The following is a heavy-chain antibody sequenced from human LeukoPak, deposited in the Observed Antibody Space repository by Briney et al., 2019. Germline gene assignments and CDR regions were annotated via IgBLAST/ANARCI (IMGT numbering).Heavy chain of an antibody. V-gene: IGHV4-59*06. D-gene: IGHD3-10*01. J-gene: IGHJ5*02. CDR3: ARDVVNGSGSYEWFDP. CDR2: IYYSGST. CDR1: GGSISSYY. Sequence: SETLSLTCTVSGGSISSYYWSWIRQHPGKGLEWIGYIYYSGSTYYNPSLKSRVTISVDTSKNQFSLKLSSVTAADTAVYYCARDVVNGSGSYEWFDPWGQGTLVTVSS.